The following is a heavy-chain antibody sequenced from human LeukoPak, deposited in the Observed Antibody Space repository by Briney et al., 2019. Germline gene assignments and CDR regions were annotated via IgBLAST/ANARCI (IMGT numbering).Heavy chain of an antibody. V-gene: IGHV4-59*01. CDR1: GGSISSYY. D-gene: IGHD3-10*01. CDR3: ARVSGQAFDY. CDR2: IYYSGST. Sequence: SETPSLTCTVSGGSISSYYWSWIRQPPGKGLEWIGYIYYSGSTNYNPSLKSRVTISVDTSKNQFSLKLSSVTAADTAVYYCARVSGQAFDYWGQGTLVTVSS. J-gene: IGHJ4*02.